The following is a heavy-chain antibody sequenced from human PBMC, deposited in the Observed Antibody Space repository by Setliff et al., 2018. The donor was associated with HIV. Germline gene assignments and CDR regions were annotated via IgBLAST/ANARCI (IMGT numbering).Heavy chain of an antibody. CDR3: ALANIVSTARWNH. J-gene: IGHJ5*02. CDR2: INYSNGDT. CDR1: GYLFSGYY. Sequence: ASVKVSCKTSGYLFSGYYLHWLRRAPGQGLEWMGWINYSNGDTKYAENFQGRVTMTRDTSTSTVYMDLNRLTYDGTAVYYCALANIVSTARWNHWGRGTLVTVS. D-gene: IGHD3-16*02. V-gene: IGHV1-2*02.